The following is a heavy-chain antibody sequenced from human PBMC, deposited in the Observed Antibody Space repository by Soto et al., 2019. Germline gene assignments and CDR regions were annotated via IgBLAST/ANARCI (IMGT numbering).Heavy chain of an antibody. D-gene: IGHD3-9*01. CDR3: ARDPSYYDISISGPFDY. CDR2: INAGNGNT. Sequence: ASVKVSCKASGYTFTSYAMHWVRQAPGQRFEWMGWINAGNGNTKYSQKFQGRVTITRDTSASTAYMELSSLRSEDTAVYYCARDPSYYDISISGPFDYWGQGTLVTVSS. CDR1: GYTFTSYA. J-gene: IGHJ4*02. V-gene: IGHV1-3*01.